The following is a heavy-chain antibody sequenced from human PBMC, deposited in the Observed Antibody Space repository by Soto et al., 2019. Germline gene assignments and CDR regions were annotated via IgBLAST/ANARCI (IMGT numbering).Heavy chain of an antibody. CDR3: ARLIRGAAAAFDS. D-gene: IGHD6-25*01. Sequence: QVQLQESGPGLVKPSETLSLTCTVSGGSIDTYYWSWIRQPPGKGLEYIGYISHTGTTDSNPSVKSRVTLSIDTSKNQFSLNLSSVTASDTASYYCARLIRGAAAAFDSWGQGSLVTVSS. V-gene: IGHV4-59*08. CDR1: GGSIDTYY. J-gene: IGHJ4*02. CDR2: ISHTGTT.